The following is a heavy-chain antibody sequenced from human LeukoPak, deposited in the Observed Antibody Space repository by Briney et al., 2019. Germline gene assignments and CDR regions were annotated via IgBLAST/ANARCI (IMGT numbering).Heavy chain of an antibody. D-gene: IGHD6-19*01. V-gene: IGHV4-59*01. J-gene: IGHJ4*02. Sequence: SETLSLTCTVSGGSISSYYWSWIRQPPGKGLEWIGYNYYGGSTNYNPSFKSRVTISVDTSKNQFSLKLRSVTAADTAVYYCARVGGGSSGWYPWGQGTLVTVSS. CDR1: GGSISSYY. CDR3: ARVGGGSSGWYP. CDR2: NYYGGST.